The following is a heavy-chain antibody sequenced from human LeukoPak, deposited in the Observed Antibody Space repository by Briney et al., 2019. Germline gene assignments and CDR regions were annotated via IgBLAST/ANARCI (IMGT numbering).Heavy chain of an antibody. CDR2: IKQDGSEK. J-gene: IGHJ4*02. D-gene: IGHD6-19*01. CDR1: GFTFSDFW. CDR3: ARDHTVDGLVFDY. V-gene: IGHV3-7*01. Sequence: TGGSLRLSCAAAGFTFSDFWMNWVRQAPGKGLEWVASIKQDGSEKYYVDSVKGRFSISRDNAENSLHLQMNSLRAEDTAVYYCARDHTVDGLVFDYWGQGILVTVSS.